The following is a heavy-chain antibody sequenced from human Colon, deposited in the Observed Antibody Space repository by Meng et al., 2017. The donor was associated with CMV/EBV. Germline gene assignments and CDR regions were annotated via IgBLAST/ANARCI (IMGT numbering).Heavy chain of an antibody. V-gene: IGHV3-74*01. D-gene: IGHD1-14*01. J-gene: IGHJ4*02. CDR2: INHDGSYI. CDR3: ARDHRGRPHDY. CDR1: GFDFGAYW. Sequence: GESLKISCAASGFDFGAYWMHWARQAPGKGLVWVSRINHDGSYIIYADSVKGRFTISKDNAKNSLYLQMNSLRAEDTAVYYCARDHRGRPHDYWGQGTLVTVSS.